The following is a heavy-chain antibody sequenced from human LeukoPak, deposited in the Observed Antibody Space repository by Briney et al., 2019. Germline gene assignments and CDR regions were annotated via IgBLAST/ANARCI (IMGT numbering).Heavy chain of an antibody. Sequence: GGSLRLSCAASGSTFSSYAMSWVRQAPGKGLEWVSVISGSGGSTYYSDSVKGRFTISRDNSKNTLYLQMNSLRADDTAVYYCARRAGAYSHPYDYWGQGTLVTVSS. J-gene: IGHJ4*02. CDR3: ARRAGAYSHPYDY. D-gene: IGHD4/OR15-4a*01. CDR1: GSTFSSYA. CDR2: ISGSGGST. V-gene: IGHV3-23*01.